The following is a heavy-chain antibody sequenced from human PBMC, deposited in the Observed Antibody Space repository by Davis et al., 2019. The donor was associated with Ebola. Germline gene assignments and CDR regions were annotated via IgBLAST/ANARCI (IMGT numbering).Heavy chain of an antibody. V-gene: IGHV4-59*12. J-gene: IGHJ6*02. CDR1: GGSISSYY. Sequence: SETLSLTCTVPGGSISSYYWSWIRQPPGKGLEWIGYIYYSGSTNYNPSLKSRVTISVDTSKNQFSLKLSSVTAADTAVYYCARDRITTGSFSYYYYGMDVWGQGTTVTVSS. D-gene: IGHD4-11*01. CDR2: IYYSGST. CDR3: ARDRITTGSFSYYYYGMDV.